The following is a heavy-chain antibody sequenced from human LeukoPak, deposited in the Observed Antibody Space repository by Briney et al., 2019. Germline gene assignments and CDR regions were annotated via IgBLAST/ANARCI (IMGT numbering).Heavy chain of an antibody. J-gene: IGHJ4*02. D-gene: IGHD4-11*01. CDR1: GYTFTNYY. CDR3: ARWTTTYLDY. V-gene: IGHV1-46*01. CDR2: TDPIGGST. Sequence: ASVKVSCKASGYTFTNYYIHWVRQAPGQGLEWMGITDPIGGSTNYAQKFQGRVTMTRDTSTNTVYMELSSLRSEDSTVYYCARWTTTYLDYWGQGTLVTVSS.